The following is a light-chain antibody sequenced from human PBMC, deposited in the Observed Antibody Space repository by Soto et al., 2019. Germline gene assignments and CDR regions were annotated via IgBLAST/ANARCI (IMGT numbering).Light chain of an antibody. CDR3: QQYGSTVT. Sequence: EIVWTKSPGTLSLSPGERATLSCRASQSAGRTYVAWYQQKPGQAPRLLIHRISNRASGIPDRFSGSGSGTDFPLTIRRLEPEDSAVYYCQQYGSTVTFGGGTKVEIK. J-gene: IGKJ4*01. CDR2: RIS. V-gene: IGKV3-20*01. CDR1: QSAGRTY.